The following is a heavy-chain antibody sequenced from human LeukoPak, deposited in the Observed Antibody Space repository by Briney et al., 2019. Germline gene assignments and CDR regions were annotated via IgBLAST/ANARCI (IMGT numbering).Heavy chain of an antibody. V-gene: IGHV4-34*01. CDR3: ARVSLRRLTIVGAHY. J-gene: IGHJ4*02. CDR1: GDSFSGYH. D-gene: IGHD2/OR15-2a*01. CDR2: IDHGGST. Sequence: SETLSLACAVSGDSFSGYHWNWIRQPPGKGLEWIGEIDHGGSTNYNPSLKSRVSMSLDTSENHFSLKLTSVTAADTAVYYCARVSLRRLTIVGAHYWGQGTLVTVSS.